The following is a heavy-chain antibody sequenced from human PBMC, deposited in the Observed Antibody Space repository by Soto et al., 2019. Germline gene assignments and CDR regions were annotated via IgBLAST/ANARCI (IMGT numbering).Heavy chain of an antibody. CDR1: GGSISSGGYY. D-gene: IGHD5-18*01. V-gene: IGHV4-31*03. CDR2: IYYSGST. J-gene: IGHJ4*02. Sequence: SETLSLTCTVSGGSISSGGYYWSWIRQHPGKGLEWIGYIYYSGSTYYNPSLKSRVTISVDTSKNQFSLKLSSVTAADTAVYYCAREVDTAMDYWGQGTLVTVSS. CDR3: AREVDTAMDY.